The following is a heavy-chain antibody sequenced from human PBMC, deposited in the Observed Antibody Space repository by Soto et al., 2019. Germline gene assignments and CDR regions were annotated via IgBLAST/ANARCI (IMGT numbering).Heavy chain of an antibody. D-gene: IGHD1-20*01. J-gene: IGHJ3*02. Sequence: GGSLRLSCAASGFTFSLYAMSWVRQAPGKRPEWVSGIGGSNDDTHYADSVKGRFSISRDNFQNTLFLQMNSLRAEDTAVYYCAKDRVDHNSVWDPFDTWGQGTMVTVSS. CDR2: IGGSNDDT. CDR1: GFTFSLYA. CDR3: AKDRVDHNSVWDPFDT. V-gene: IGHV3-23*01.